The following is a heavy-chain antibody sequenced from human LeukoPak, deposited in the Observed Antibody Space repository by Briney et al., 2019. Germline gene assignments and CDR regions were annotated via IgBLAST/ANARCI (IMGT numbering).Heavy chain of an antibody. V-gene: IGHV4-38-2*02. D-gene: IGHD3-10*01. CDR2: IYHRGST. Sequence: NASETLSLTCSVSGYSISSGYYCGWIRQPPGKGLEWIGSIYHRGSTYYNPSLKSRVTISVDTSKNQLSLKLSSVTAVDTAVYYCATEQVAVRGVVFDYWGQGTLVTVSS. CDR1: GYSISSGYY. J-gene: IGHJ4*02. CDR3: ATEQVAVRGVVFDY.